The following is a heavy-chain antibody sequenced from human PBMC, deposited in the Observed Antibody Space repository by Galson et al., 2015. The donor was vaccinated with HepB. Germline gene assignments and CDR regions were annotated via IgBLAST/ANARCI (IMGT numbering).Heavy chain of an antibody. V-gene: IGHV3-23*01. J-gene: IGHJ4*02. CDR3: AKVGVVRGGDNF. D-gene: IGHD2-21*02. Sequence: RVSCAVSGFPFSRDERGWVRQAPGQGLEWVSGISDTGGSTYYADTVQGRFTISRDNSKITLYLLMGSLRVEDTAVYYCAKVGVVRGGDNFWGQGTLVTVSA. CDR2: ISDTGGST. CDR1: GFPFSRDE.